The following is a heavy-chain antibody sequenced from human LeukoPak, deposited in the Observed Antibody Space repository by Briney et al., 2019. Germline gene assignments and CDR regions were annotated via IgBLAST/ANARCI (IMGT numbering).Heavy chain of an antibody. D-gene: IGHD3-22*01. CDR3: XXLXXXXVVDYYDSSGYYDLYYFDY. CDR2: IKSKTDGGTT. J-gene: IGHJ4*02. V-gene: IGHV3-15*01. CDR1: GFTFSNAW. Sequence: PGGSLRLSCAASGFTFSNAWMSWVRQAPGKGLEWVGRIKSKTDGGTTDYAAPVKGRFTISRDDSKNTLYLQMNSLKTEDTAVYXXXXLXXXXVVDYYDSSGYYDLYYFDYWGQGTLVTVSS.